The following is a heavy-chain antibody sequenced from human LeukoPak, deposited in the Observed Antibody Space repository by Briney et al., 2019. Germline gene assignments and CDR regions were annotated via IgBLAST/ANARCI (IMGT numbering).Heavy chain of an antibody. Sequence: PGGSLRLSCAASGFTFSSYAMSWVRQAPGKGLEWVSAISGSGGSTYYADSVKGRFTISRDNSKNTLYLQMNSLRAEDTAVYYCAKARISPSSNVMVRGVIIPVWGYFDYWGQGTLVTVSS. CDR2: ISGSGGST. J-gene: IGHJ4*02. CDR3: AKARISPSSNVMVRGVIIPVWGYFDY. V-gene: IGHV3-23*01. D-gene: IGHD3-10*01. CDR1: GFTFSSYA.